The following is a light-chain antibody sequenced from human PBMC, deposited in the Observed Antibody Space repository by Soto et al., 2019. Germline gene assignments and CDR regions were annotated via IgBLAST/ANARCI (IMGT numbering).Light chain of an antibody. CDR1: SGHSSYA. CDR2: LNSDGSH. CDR3: QTWGTVPKV. V-gene: IGLV4-69*01. J-gene: IGLJ2*01. Sequence: QLVLTQSPSASASLGASVKLTCTLSSGHSSYAIAWHQQQPEKGPRYLMKLNSDGSHSKGDGIPDRFSGSSSGAERYLTISSRQSEDEADYYCQTWGTVPKVFGGGTKLTVL.